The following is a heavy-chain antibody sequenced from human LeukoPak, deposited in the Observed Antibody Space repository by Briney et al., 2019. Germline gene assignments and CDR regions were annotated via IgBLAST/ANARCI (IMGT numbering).Heavy chain of an antibody. V-gene: IGHV1-18*01. J-gene: IGHJ5*02. D-gene: IGHD4-23*01. CDR1: GYTFTNYG. CDR2: ISGNSGNT. Sequence: ASVTVSFKASGYTFTNYGVTWVRQAPGQGLEWMGWISGNSGNTKYAQKPQGSVTMTTDTSTTTAYMELSSLTSDDTAVYYCARDGGNSGGANSPWGQGTLVTVSS. CDR3: ARDGGNSGGANSP.